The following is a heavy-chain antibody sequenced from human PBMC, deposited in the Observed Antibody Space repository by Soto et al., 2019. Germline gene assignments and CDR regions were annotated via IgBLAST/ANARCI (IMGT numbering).Heavy chain of an antibody. CDR3: VKRRGSGKTYYYNMDV. D-gene: IGHD3-10*01. CDR2: INYNSRAT. J-gene: IGHJ6*02. CDR1: GFSFNSYA. Sequence: EVQLLESGGGLVQPGGSLRLSCETSGFSFNSYAMTWVRQAPGMGLEWVAVINYNSRATFHAQSVKGRFTISRDNSRNTVFLQMDSLRAGATAVYYCVKRRGSGKTYYYNMDVWGLGTTVIVSS. V-gene: IGHV3-23*01.